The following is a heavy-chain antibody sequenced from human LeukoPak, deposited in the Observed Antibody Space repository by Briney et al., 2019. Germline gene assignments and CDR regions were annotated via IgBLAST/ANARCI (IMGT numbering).Heavy chain of an antibody. J-gene: IGHJ4*02. CDR3: ARITNWEPLDY. CDR1: GGTFSSYA. Sequence: GASVKVSCKASGGTFSSYAISWVRQAPGQGLEWMGGIIPIFGTANYAQKLQGRVTMTTDTSTSTAYMELRSLRSDDTAVYYCARITNWEPLDYWGQGTLVTVSS. D-gene: IGHD7-27*01. CDR2: IIPIFGTA. V-gene: IGHV1-69*05.